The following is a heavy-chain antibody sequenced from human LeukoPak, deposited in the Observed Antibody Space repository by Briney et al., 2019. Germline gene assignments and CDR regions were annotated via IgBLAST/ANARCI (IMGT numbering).Heavy chain of an antibody. V-gene: IGHV3-48*04. CDR3: ASGGNGIAAAGTGYFDY. CDR1: GFTFSSYS. D-gene: IGHD6-13*01. Sequence: GGSLRLSCAASGFTFSSYSMNWVRQAPGKGLEWVSSISSSGSTIYYADSVKGRFTISRDNAKNSLYLQMNSLRAEDTAVYYCASGGNGIAAAGTGYFDYWGQGTLVTVSS. CDR2: ISSSGSTI. J-gene: IGHJ4*02.